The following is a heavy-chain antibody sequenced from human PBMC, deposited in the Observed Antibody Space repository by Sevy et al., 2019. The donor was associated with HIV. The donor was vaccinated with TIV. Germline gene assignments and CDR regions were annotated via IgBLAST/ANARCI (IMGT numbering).Heavy chain of an antibody. CDR2: LYFGCGEI. CDR1: GFTFSKYS. V-gene: IGHV3-23*05. CDR3: ASGGCPKAHDY. Sequence: GGSLRLSCAASGFTFSKYSMSWVRQPPGKGPEWVSTLYFGCGEINYADSVKGRFTNSRDNSKSSVYLQMNNLSPEDASVCECASGGCPKAHDYWGQGTLVTVSS. D-gene: IGHD2-8*01. J-gene: IGHJ4*02.